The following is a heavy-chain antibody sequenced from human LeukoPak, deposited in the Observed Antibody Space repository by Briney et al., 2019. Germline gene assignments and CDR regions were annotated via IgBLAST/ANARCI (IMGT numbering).Heavy chain of an antibody. CDR1: GYTFTSYA. CDR3: ATYYYGSGSYNGMDV. V-gene: IGHV1-3*01. J-gene: IGHJ6*02. CDR2: INAGNGNT. Sequence: ASVKVSCKASGYTFTSYAMHWVRQAPGQRLEWMGWINAGNGNTKYSRKFQGRVTITRDTSASTAYMELSSLRSEDTAVYYCATYYYGSGSYNGMDVWGQGTTVTVSS. D-gene: IGHD3-10*01.